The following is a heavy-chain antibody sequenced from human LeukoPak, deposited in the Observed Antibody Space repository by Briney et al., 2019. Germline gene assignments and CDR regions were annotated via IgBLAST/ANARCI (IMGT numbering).Heavy chain of an antibody. D-gene: IGHD2-15*01. CDR1: GGSISSSSYS. V-gene: IGHV4-39*01. J-gene: IGHJ5*02. Sequence: SETLSLTCTVSGGSISSSSYSWGWIRQPPGKGLEWIGSIYCSGSTYYNPSLKSRVTISVDTSKNQFSLKLSSVTAADTAVYYCARSRGVAIWFDPWGQGTLVTVSS. CDR3: ARSRGVAIWFDP. CDR2: IYCSGST.